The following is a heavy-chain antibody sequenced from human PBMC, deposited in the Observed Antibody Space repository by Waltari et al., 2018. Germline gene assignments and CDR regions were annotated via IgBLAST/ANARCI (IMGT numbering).Heavy chain of an antibody. V-gene: IGHV4-38-2*01. CDR3: ARNPPDAYSGSRGEYYFDY. Sequence: QVQLQESGPGLVKPSETLSLTCAVSGYSISSGYYWGWIRQPPGKGLEWIGSIYHSGSTYYNPSLKSRVTISVDTSKNQFSLKLSSVTAADTAVYYCARNPPDAYSGSRGEYYFDYWGQGTLVTVSS. J-gene: IGHJ4*02. D-gene: IGHD1-26*01. CDR1: GYSISSGYY. CDR2: IYHSGST.